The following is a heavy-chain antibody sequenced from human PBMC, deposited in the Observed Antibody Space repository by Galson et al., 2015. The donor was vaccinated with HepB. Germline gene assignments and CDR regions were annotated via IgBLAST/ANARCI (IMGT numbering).Heavy chain of an antibody. V-gene: IGHV3-48*03. J-gene: IGHJ5*02. Sequence: SLRLSCAASGFTFSSYEMNWVRQAPGRGLEWVSYISSSGTSIYYANSVKGRFTISRDNSENLLYLQMGSLRVEDTAVYYCARGRREDIVVVVAATLIPNWFDPWGQGTLVTVSS. CDR2: ISSSGTSI. CDR1: GFTFSSYE. CDR3: ARGRREDIVVVVAATLIPNWFDP. D-gene: IGHD2-15*01.